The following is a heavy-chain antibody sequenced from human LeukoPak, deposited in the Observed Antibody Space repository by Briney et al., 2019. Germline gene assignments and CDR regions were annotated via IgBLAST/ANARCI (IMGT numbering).Heavy chain of an antibody. J-gene: IGHJ4*02. CDR1: GGSISSYY. D-gene: IGHD2-15*01. Sequence: ETLSLTCTVSGGSISSYYWSWIRQPPGKGLEWIGYIFYSGSTNYNPSLKSRVTISVDTSKNQFSLNLSSVTATDTAVYYCARGGGYGPLDYWGQGTLVAVSS. CDR3: ARGGGYGPLDY. CDR2: IFYSGST. V-gene: IGHV4-59*08.